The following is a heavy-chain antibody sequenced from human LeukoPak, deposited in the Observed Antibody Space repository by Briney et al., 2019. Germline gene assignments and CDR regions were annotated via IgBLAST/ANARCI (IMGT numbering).Heavy chain of an antibody. CDR1: GFTFSSYA. CDR2: ISYDGSNK. Sequence: GGSLRLSCAASGFTFSSYAMHWVRQAPGKGLEWVAVISYDGSNKYYADSVKGRFTISRDNAQNSLYLQMNSLRAEDTAVYYCARETSGGFNFDYWGQGTLVTVSS. V-gene: IGHV3-30-3*01. CDR3: ARETSGGFNFDY. J-gene: IGHJ4*02. D-gene: IGHD1-14*01.